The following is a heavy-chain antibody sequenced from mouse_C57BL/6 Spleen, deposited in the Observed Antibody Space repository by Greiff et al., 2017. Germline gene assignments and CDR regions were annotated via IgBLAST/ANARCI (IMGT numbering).Heavy chain of an antibody. D-gene: IGHD2-4*01. CDR3: ARGVYYDYDAWFAY. CDR1: GYTFTSYW. V-gene: IGHV1-53*01. Sequence: QVQLKQPGTELVKPGASVKLSCKASGYTFTSYWMHWVKQRPGQGLEWIGNINPSNGGTNYNEKFKSKATLTVDKSSSTAYMQLSSLTSEDSAVXYCARGVYYDYDAWFAYWGQGTLVTVSA. J-gene: IGHJ3*01. CDR2: INPSNGGT.